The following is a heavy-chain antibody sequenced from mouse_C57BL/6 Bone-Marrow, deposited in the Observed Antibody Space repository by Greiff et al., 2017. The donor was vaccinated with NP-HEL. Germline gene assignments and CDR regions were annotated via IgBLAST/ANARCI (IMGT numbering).Heavy chain of an antibody. V-gene: IGHV1-80*01. D-gene: IGHD4-1*01. CDR1: GYAFSSYW. CDR3: ARSVTGDYWYFDV. Sequence: VQLQQSGAELVKPGASVKISCKASGYAFSSYWMNWVKQRPGTGLEWIGQIYPGDGDTNYNGKFKGKATLTADKSSSTAYMQLSSLTSEDSAVYFCARSVTGDYWYFDVWGTGTTGTVSS. CDR2: IYPGDGDT. J-gene: IGHJ1*03.